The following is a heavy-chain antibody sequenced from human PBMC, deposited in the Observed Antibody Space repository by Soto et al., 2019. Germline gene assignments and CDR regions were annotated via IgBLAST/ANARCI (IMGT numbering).Heavy chain of an antibody. CDR3: ARARATIAAAAIFDC. Sequence: SETLSLTCTVSGGSISSYYWSWIRQPPGKRLEWIGYIYYSGSTNYNPSLKSRVTISVDTSKNQFSLKLSSVTAADTAVYYCARARATIAAAAIFDCWGQGTLVTVSS. CDR2: IYYSGST. J-gene: IGHJ4*02. V-gene: IGHV4-59*12. D-gene: IGHD6-13*01. CDR1: GGSISSYY.